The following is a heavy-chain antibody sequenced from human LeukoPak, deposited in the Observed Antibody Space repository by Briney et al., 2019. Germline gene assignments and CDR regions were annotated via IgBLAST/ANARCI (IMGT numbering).Heavy chain of an antibody. CDR2: VRGRAAGGAI. CDR1: GLSVINAW. CDR3: ATENNWGFAS. Sequence: PGGSLRLSCAVSGLSVINAWMSWVRQAPGKGLEWVGRVRGRAAGGAIEYAAPVKGRVTVSRDDSENTLYLDVNSLKTEDTAVYFCATENNWGFASWGQGTLVIVSS. D-gene: IGHD1-1*01. V-gene: IGHV3-15*01. J-gene: IGHJ4*02.